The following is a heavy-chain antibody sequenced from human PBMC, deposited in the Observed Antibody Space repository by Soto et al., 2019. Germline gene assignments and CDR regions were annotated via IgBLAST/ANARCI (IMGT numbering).Heavy chain of an antibody. CDR2: IYTSGST. V-gene: IGHV4-4*07. Sequence: PSETLSLTCTVSGGSTSSYYWSWIRQPAGKGLEWIGRIYTSGSTNYNPSLKSRVTMSVDTSKNQFSLKLSSVTAADTAVYYCARGYCSSTSCYNLFDPWGQGTLVIVSS. J-gene: IGHJ5*02. D-gene: IGHD2-2*01. CDR3: ARGYCSSTSCYNLFDP. CDR1: GGSTSSYY.